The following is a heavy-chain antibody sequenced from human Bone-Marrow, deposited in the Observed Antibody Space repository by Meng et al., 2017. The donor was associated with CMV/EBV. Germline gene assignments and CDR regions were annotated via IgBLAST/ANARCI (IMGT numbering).Heavy chain of an antibody. D-gene: IGHD2-2*01. CDR1: GYTFTSYG. CDR2: ISAHNGNT. Sequence: ASVKVSCKASGYTFTSYGISWVRQAPGQGLEWMGWISAHNGNTNYAQKLQGRVTMTTDTSTSTAYMELRSLRSDDTAVYYCARSVLGRCSSTSCHPTSYYYYGMDVWGQGTTVTVSS. V-gene: IGHV1-18*01. CDR3: ARSVLGRCSSTSCHPTSYYYYGMDV. J-gene: IGHJ6*02.